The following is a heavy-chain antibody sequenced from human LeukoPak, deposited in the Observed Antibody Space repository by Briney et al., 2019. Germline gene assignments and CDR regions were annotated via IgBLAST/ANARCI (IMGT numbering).Heavy chain of an antibody. CDR2: LDAEDGKT. D-gene: IGHD2-15*01. J-gene: IGHJ3*02. V-gene: IGHV1-24*01. CDR1: GYSLIELA. Sequence: ASVKVSCKVSGYSLIELAIHWVRRAPGKGLEWVGGLDAEDGKTKYAQKFQGRVTLTEDTSADTAYMDLRRLRSDDTAVYFCATALEKHIVVIVPATLDAFNIWGQGTLVTVSS. CDR3: ATALEKHIVVIVPATLDAFNI.